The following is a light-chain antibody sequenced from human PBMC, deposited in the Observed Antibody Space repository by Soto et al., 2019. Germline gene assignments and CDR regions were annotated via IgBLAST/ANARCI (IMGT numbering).Light chain of an antibody. CDR3: NSYTTNNTRV. Sequence: QSALTQPASVSGSPGRSITISCTGTSSDIGDYNFVSWYQQHPGEAPKVMIYAVSNRPSGVSNRFSGSKSGNTASLTISGLKTEDEAGNYCNSYTTNNTRVSGGGTKLTVL. V-gene: IGLV2-14*01. J-gene: IGLJ3*02. CDR2: AVS. CDR1: SSDIGDYNF.